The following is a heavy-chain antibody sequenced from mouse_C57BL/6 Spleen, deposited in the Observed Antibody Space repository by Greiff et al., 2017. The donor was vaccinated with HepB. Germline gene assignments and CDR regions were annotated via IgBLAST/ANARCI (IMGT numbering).Heavy chain of an antibody. CDR3: TSYSPYWYFDV. D-gene: IGHD2-12*01. J-gene: IGHJ1*03. CDR2: IDPETGGT. CDR1: GYTFTDYE. Sequence: QVTLKECGAELVRPGASVTLSCKASGYTFTDYEMHWVKQTPVHGLEWIGAIDPETGGTAYNQKFKGKAILTADKSSSTSYMELRSLTSEDSAVYYCTSYSPYWYFDVWGTGTTVTVSS. V-gene: IGHV1-15*01.